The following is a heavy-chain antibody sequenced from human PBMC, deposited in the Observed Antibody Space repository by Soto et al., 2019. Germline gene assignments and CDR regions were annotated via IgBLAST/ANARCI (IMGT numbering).Heavy chain of an antibody. CDR1: GFTFSSYS. J-gene: IGHJ4*02. Sequence: PGGSLRLSCAASGFTFSSYSMNWVRQAPGKGLEWVSSISSSSYIYYADSVKGRFTISRDNAKNSLYLQMNSLRAEDTAVYYCARAYSRPKQTFDYWGQGTLVTVSS. CDR3: ARAYSRPKQTFDY. V-gene: IGHV3-21*01. D-gene: IGHD6-13*01. CDR2: ISSSSYI.